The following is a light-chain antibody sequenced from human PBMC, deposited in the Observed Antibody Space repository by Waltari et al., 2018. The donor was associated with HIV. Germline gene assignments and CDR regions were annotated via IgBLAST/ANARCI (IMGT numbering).Light chain of an antibody. V-gene: IGLV2-14*03. Sequence: SALTQPASLSGSPGQSITTSCTGASSRFRIYNYVSWYQHHPGKAPRLLIYDVTNRPSGVSHRFSGSKSGDTASLIISGLQAEDEADYFCAAYIGPWVFGGGTRLTV. J-gene: IGLJ3*02. CDR2: DVT. CDR1: SSRFRIYNY. CDR3: AAYIGPWV.